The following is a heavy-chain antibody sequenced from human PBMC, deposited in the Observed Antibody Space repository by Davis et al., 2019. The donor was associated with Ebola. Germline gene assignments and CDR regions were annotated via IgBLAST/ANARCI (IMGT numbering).Heavy chain of an antibody. Sequence: GGSLRLSCAASGFTVSSNYMSWVRQAPGKGLEWVAVISYDGSNKYYADSVKGRFTISRDNSKNTLYLQMNSLRAEDTAVYYCARPGTYSSGWYGWFDPWGQGTLVTVSS. CDR1: GFTVSSNY. D-gene: IGHD6-19*01. CDR3: ARPGTYSSGWYGWFDP. J-gene: IGHJ5*02. CDR2: ISYDGSNK. V-gene: IGHV3-30*03.